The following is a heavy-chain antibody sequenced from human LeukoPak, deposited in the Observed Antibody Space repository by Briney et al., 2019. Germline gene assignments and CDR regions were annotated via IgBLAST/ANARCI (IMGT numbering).Heavy chain of an antibody. Sequence: GGSLRLSCAASGFTSSSYSMNWVRQAPGKGLEGGSYISSSSSTIYYVDSVKGRFTISRDNANNSLYLQMNSLRAEDTAVYYCARGARKYYDSSGYYYWGQGTLVTVSS. J-gene: IGHJ4*02. CDR1: GFTSSSYS. D-gene: IGHD3-22*01. V-gene: IGHV3-48*04. CDR2: ISSSSSTI. CDR3: ARGARKYYDSSGYYY.